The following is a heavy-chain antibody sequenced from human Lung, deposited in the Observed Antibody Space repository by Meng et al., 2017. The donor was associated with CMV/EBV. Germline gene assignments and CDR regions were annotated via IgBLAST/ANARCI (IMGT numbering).Heavy chain of an antibody. Sequence: SETXSLTCTVSGASITTYWWSWIRQPPGKGLEWIGFVHHSGSTNYNPSLRSRVSMSVEPSKNQFSLTLSSVTAADTAVYYCVRDSYSYGSAIYNWCDPWGQGTXVTVSS. CDR1: GASITTYW. D-gene: IGHD3-10*01. CDR3: VRDSYSYGSAIYNWCDP. V-gene: IGHV4-59*01. CDR2: VHHSGST. J-gene: IGHJ5*02.